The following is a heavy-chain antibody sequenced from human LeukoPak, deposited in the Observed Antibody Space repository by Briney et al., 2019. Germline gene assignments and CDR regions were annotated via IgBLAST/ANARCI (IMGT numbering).Heavy chain of an antibody. J-gene: IGHJ4*02. CDR2: MSPNSGNT. CDR3: ARCRDGYNTVFDY. D-gene: IGHD5-24*01. CDR1: GYTFTSYD. Sequence: GASVKVSCKASGYTFTSYDINWVRQATGQGPEWMGWMSPNSGNTGYAQKFQGRVTMTRSTSMSTAYMELSSLRSEDTAVYYCARCRDGYNTVFDYWGQGTLVTVSS. V-gene: IGHV1-8*01.